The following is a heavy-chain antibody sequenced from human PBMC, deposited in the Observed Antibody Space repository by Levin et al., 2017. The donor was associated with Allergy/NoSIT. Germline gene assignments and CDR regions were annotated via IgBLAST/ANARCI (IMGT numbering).Heavy chain of an antibody. CDR3: AKLGRMATIRYYFDY. CDR2: ISGSGGST. D-gene: IGHD5-24*01. Sequence: PGGSLRLSCAASGFTFSSYAMSWVRQAPGKGLEWVSAISGSGGSTYYADSVKGRFTISRDNSKNTLYLQMNSLRAEDTAVYYCAKLGRMATIRYYFDYWGQGTLVTVSS. CDR1: GFTFSSYA. V-gene: IGHV3-23*01. J-gene: IGHJ4*02.